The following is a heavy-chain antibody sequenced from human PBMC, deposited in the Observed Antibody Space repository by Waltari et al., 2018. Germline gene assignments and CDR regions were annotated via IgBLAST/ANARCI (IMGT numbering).Heavy chain of an antibody. V-gene: IGHV3-48*01. CDR3: AREPEGHYYDY. CDR2: SSRSSSTI. CDR1: GFTFSSYS. J-gene: IGHJ4*02. Sequence: EVQLVESGGGLVQPGGSLRLSCAASGFTFSSYSMNSVRQAPGKGRRRVYNSSRSSSTIYYAEFVKGRYTIISDNDKNSMYLKTNSPRAEDTAVYSCAREPEGHYYDYWGQGTLVTVSS.